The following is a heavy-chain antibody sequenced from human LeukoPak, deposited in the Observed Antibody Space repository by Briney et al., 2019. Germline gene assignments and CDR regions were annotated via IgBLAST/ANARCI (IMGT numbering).Heavy chain of an antibody. V-gene: IGHV4-39*07. J-gene: IGHJ4*02. CDR1: GGSISSSSYY. CDR2: IYYSGST. Sequence: SETLSLTCTVSGGSISSSSYYWGWIRQPPGKGLERIGSIYYSGSTNYNPSLKSRVTISVDTSKNQFSLRLSSVTAADTAVYYCARVTGYMTEDYFDYWGQGTLITVSS. CDR3: ARVTGYMTEDYFDY. D-gene: IGHD6-13*01.